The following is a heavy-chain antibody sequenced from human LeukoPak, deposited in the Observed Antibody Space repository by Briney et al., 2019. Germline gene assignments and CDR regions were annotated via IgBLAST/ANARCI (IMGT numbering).Heavy chain of an antibody. CDR2: ISAYNGNT. J-gene: IGHJ4*02. CDR1: GYTFTSYG. CDR3: ARDPSAHYYDSSGYERPYFDY. Sequence: VSVKVSCKASGYTFTSYGISWVRQAPGQGLEWMGWISAYNGNTNYAQKLQGRVTMTTDTSTSTAYMELRSLRSDDTAVYYCARDPSAHYYDSSGYERPYFDYWGQGTLVTVSS. V-gene: IGHV1-18*01. D-gene: IGHD3-22*01.